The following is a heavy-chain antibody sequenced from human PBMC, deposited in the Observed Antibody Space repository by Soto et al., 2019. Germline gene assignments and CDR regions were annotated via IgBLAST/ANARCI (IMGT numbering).Heavy chain of an antibody. V-gene: IGHV4-59*12. J-gene: IGHJ1*01. Sequence: SETLSLTCTVSGGSISSYYWSWIRQPPGKGLEWIGYIYYSGSTYYNPSLKSRVTISVDNSKNTLFLQMDNVRAEDTAIYYCAKSFYTGIQGTSHWGQGTQVTVSS. CDR3: AKSFYTGIQGTSH. D-gene: IGHD2-8*02. CDR1: GGSISSYY. CDR2: IYYSGST.